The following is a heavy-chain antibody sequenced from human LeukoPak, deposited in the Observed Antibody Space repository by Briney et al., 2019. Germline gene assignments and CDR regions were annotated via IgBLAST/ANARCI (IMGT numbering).Heavy chain of an antibody. V-gene: IGHV3-48*02. CDR1: GFAFSTYN. Sequence: GGSLRLSCAASGFAFSTYNMNWVRQAPGKGLEWVSYISSGSDIIHYADSVKGRFTISRDNAKHSLYLQMNSLRDEDTAVYYCARVKTTVTTYRFDPWGQGTLVTVSS. D-gene: IGHD4-17*01. J-gene: IGHJ5*02. CDR3: ARVKTTVTTYRFDP. CDR2: ISSGSDII.